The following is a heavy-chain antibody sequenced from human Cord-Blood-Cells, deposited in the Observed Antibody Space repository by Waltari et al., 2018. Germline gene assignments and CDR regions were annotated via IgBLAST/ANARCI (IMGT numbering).Heavy chain of an antibody. V-gene: IGHV4-39*01. CDR2: IYYSGST. D-gene: IGHD6-19*01. Sequence: QLQLQESGPGLVKPSETLSLTCTVSGGSISSSSYYWGWICQPPGKGLEWIGSIYYSGSTYYNPSLKSRVTISVDTSKNQFSLKLSSVTAADTAVYYCAKYSSGWYWYFDLWGRGTLVTVSS. CDR3: AKYSSGWYWYFDL. J-gene: IGHJ2*01. CDR1: GGSISSSSYY.